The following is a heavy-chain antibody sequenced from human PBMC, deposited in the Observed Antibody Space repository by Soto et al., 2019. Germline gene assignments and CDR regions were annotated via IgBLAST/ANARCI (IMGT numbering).Heavy chain of an antibody. CDR2: IWYDGSNK. J-gene: IGHJ3*02. D-gene: IGHD2-2*01. CDR1: GFTFSSYG. Sequence: GGSLRLSCAASGFTFSSYGMHWVRQAPGKGLEWVAVIWYDGSNKYYADSVKGRFTISRDNSKNTLYLQMNSLRAEDTAVYYCARDPSLPNSDAFDIWGQGTMVTVSS. CDR3: ARDPSLPNSDAFDI. V-gene: IGHV3-33*01.